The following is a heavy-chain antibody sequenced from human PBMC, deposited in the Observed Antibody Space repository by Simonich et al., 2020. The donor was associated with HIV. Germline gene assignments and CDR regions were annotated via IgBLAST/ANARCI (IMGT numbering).Heavy chain of an antibody. J-gene: IGHJ6*02. CDR3: ARVGVTPYYYYAMDV. CDR2: NNAGNANT. V-gene: IGHV1-3*01. Sequence: QVQLVQSGAEVKKPGASVKVSCKASGYTFTSNAMHVVRQAPGQRLEWMCWNNAGNANTKYSQKFQDRVTITKDTSASTLYMELSSLRSEDTAVYYGARVGVTPYYYYAMDVWGQGTTVTVSS. D-gene: IGHD4-4*01. CDR1: GYTFTSNA.